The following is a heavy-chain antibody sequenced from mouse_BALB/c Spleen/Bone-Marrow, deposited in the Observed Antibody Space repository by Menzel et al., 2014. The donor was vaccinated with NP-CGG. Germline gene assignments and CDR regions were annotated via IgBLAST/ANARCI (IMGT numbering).Heavy chain of an antibody. CDR2: ISNGGGST. CDR1: GFTFSSYS. CDR3: ARQLGLRVDY. J-gene: IGHJ4*01. V-gene: IGHV5-12-2*01. D-gene: IGHD3-1*01. Sequence: EVQLVESGGGLVQPGGSLKLSCAASGFTFSSYSMSWVRQTPKKRLEWVAYISNGGGSTYYPDTVKGRFTISRDNDKNTLYLQMSSLKSEDTAMYYCARQLGLRVDYWGQGSSVTVSS.